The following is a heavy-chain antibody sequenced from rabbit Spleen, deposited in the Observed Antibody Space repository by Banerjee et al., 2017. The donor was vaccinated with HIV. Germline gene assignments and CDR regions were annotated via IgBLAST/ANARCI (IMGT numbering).Heavy chain of an antibody. Sequence: QEQLVESGGGLVQPGASLTLTCTASGFSFSSSYWICWVRQAPGKGLEWIACIYAGSSGSTYYASWAKGRFTISKTSSTTVTLQMTSLTAADTATYFCARDDAGSSDGLFNLWGPGTLVTVS. J-gene: IGHJ4*01. CDR2: IYAGSSGST. CDR3: ARDDAGSSDGLFNL. V-gene: IGHV1S45*01. D-gene: IGHD8-1*01. CDR1: GFSFSSSYW.